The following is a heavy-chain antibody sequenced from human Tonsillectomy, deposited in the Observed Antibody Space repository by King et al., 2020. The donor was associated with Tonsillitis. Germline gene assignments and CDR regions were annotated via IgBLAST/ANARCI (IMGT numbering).Heavy chain of an antibody. CDR1: GYSFSDYY. J-gene: IGHJ5*02. D-gene: IGHD1-7*01. CDR3: ARDRVVITGTPTLNWFDP. Sequence: QLVQSGAEVKKPGASVKVSCRASGYSFSDYYIHWVRRAPGQGLEWMGWINPNSGGTNYAQKFQGRVTMNRDTSISTAYMELSRLRSDDTAVYYCARDRVVITGTPTLNWFDPWGQGTLVTVSS. CDR2: INPNSGGT. V-gene: IGHV1-2*02.